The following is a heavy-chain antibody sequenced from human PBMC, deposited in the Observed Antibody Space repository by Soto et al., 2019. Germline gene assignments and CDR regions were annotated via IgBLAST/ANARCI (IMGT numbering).Heavy chain of an antibody. CDR3: RGGGQDDI. CDR1: GGSISSSSYY. D-gene: IGHD3-10*01. J-gene: IGHJ3*02. V-gene: IGHV4-39*01. Sequence: QLQLQESGPGLVKPSETLSITCTVSGGSISSSSYYWGWIRQPPGKGLGGIGSIYYSGSTYYNPSLKSRVTISVDTSKNQFSLKLSSVTAADTAVYYCRGGGQDDIWGQGTMVTVSS. CDR2: IYYSGST.